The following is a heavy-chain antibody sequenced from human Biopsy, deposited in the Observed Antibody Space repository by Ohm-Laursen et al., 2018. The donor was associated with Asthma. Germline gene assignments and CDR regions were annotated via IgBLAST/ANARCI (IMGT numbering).Heavy chain of an antibody. D-gene: IGHD3-3*01. J-gene: IGHJ5*02. V-gene: IGHV2-26*01. CDR3: ARVVNYDFRSGYWFDP. CDR2: IFLDDEK. Sequence: TQTLTLTCTVSEFSLRNARMGVTWIRQPPGKALEWLAHIFLDDEKSYSTSLKSRITISKDTAKSQVVLTMSNMDPVDTATYYCARVVNYDFRSGYWFDPWGQGTLVTVSS. CDR1: EFSLRNARMG.